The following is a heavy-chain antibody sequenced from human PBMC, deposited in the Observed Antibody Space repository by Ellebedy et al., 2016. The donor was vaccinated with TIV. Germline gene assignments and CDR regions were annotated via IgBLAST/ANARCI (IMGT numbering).Heavy chain of an antibody. CDR2: ISSVTI. CDR3: AKDVDNYHDNSGGFDY. D-gene: IGHD3-22*01. J-gene: IGHJ4*02. V-gene: IGHV3-48*04. CDR1: GFTFSSYS. Sequence: GGSLRLSCEASGFTFSSYSMNWARQAPGKGLEWVSYISSVTIFYADSVKGRFTISRDNAKNSLYLQMNSLGADDTAVYYCAKDVDNYHDNSGGFDYWGQGTLVTVSS.